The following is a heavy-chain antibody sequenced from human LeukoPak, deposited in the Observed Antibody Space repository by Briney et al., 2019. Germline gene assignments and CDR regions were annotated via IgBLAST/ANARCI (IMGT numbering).Heavy chain of an antibody. CDR2: IDPSDSYT. CDR3: ASRLGYCSGGSCYDY. V-gene: IGHV5-10-1*01. Sequence: GESLKISCKGSGYSFTSYWISWVRQMPGKGLEWMGRIDPSDSYTNYSPSFQGHATISADKSISTAYLQWSSLKASDTAMYYRASRLGYCSGGSCYDYWGQGTLVTVSS. CDR1: GYSFTSYW. D-gene: IGHD2-15*01. J-gene: IGHJ4*02.